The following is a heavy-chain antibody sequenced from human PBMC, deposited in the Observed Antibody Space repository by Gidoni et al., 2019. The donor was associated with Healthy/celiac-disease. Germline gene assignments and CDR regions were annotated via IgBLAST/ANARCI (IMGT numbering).Heavy chain of an antibody. D-gene: IGHD3-3*01. CDR3: AHTSLYYDFWSGRTATHWFDP. J-gene: IGHJ5*02. V-gene: IGHV2-5*02. CDR1: GFPLSTSGVG. CDR2: IYWDEAK. Sequence: QITLKESGPTLVIPTQTLTLHGTLPGFPLSTSGVGVGWIRQPPGKALEWLALIYWDEAKRYSPSLTSRLTITKDTSKNQVVLTMTNMDPVDTATYYCAHTSLYYDFWSGRTATHWFDPWGQGTLVTVSS.